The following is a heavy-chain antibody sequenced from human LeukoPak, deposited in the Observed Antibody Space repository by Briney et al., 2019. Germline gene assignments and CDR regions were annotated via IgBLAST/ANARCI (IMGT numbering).Heavy chain of an antibody. CDR2: IYYSGST. V-gene: IGHV4-39*01. J-gene: IGHJ3*02. D-gene: IGHD3-3*01. Sequence: SETLSLTCTVSGGSISSSSYYWGWIRQPPGKGLEWIGSIYYSGSTYYNPSLKSRVTISVDTSKNQFSLKLSSVTAADTAVYYCARPMGDFWSGPLAFDIWGQGTMVTVSS. CDR1: GGSISSSSYY. CDR3: ARPMGDFWSGPLAFDI.